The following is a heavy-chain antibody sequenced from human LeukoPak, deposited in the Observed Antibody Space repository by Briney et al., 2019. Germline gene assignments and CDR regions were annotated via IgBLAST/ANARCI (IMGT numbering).Heavy chain of an antibody. D-gene: IGHD6-6*01. CDR3: ARLIAARQFYYYYGMDV. V-gene: IGHV5-51*01. J-gene: IGHJ6*02. Sequence: GESLKISCKGSGYSFTSYWIGWVRQMPGKGLEWMGIIYPGDSDTRYSLSFQGQVTISADKSISTAYLQWSSLKASDTAMYYCARLIAARQFYYYYGMDVWGQGTTVTVSS. CDR2: IYPGDSDT. CDR1: GYSFTSYW.